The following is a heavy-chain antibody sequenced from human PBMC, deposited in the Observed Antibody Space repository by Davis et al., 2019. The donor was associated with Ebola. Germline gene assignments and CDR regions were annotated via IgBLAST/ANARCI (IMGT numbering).Heavy chain of an antibody. D-gene: IGHD1-26*01. J-gene: IGHJ4*02. Sequence: GESLKISCAASGFTLSDHYMDWVRQAPGKGLEWVSTFPGSGGGPSYADSVKGRFTFSRDNSQSTLYLHMSSLRVEDTAIYYCAKHYSGSYCQDSWGQGTLVTVSS. V-gene: IGHV3-23*01. CDR2: FPGSGGGP. CDR1: GFTLSDHY. CDR3: AKHYSGSYCQDS.